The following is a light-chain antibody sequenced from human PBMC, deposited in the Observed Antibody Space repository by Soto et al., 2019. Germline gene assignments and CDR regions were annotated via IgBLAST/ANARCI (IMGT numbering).Light chain of an antibody. CDR3: QQLSSYPHT. Sequence: DIQLTQSPSFLSASVGDRVTITCRASQGISSYLAWYQQKPGKAPKLLIYGASTLQSGVPSRFSGSGSGTEFTLTISSLQPEDFVTYYCQQLSSYPHTFGQGTKLEIK. CDR2: GAS. J-gene: IGKJ2*01. CDR1: QGISSY. V-gene: IGKV1-9*01.